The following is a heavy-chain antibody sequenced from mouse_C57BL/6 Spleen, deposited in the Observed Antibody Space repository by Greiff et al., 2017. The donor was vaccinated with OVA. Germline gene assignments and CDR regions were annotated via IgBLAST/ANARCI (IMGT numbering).Heavy chain of an antibody. Sequence: VQLQQSGAELVRPGASVKLSCTASGFNIKDDYMHWVKQRPDQGLEWIGWIDPENGDTEYASKFQGKATITADTSSHTAYLQRSSLTSEDTAVYYCTPAYYSNRFAYWGQGTLVTVSA. CDR3: TPAYYSNRFAY. CDR2: IDPENGDT. CDR1: GFNIKDDY. J-gene: IGHJ3*01. V-gene: IGHV14-4*01. D-gene: IGHD2-5*01.